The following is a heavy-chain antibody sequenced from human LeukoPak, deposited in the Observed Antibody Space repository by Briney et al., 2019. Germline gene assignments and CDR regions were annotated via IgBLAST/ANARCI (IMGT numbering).Heavy chain of an antibody. CDR2: ISAYNGNT. J-gene: IGHJ4*02. CDR1: GYTFTSYG. Sequence: ASVKVSCKASGYTFTSYGITWVRQAPGQGLEWMGWISAYNGNTHYAQKLQGRVTMTTDTSTSTAYMDLRSLRSDDTAVYYCARDQFSRPYRGEAISFDYWGQGTLVTVSS. CDR3: ARDQFSRPYRGEAISFDY. D-gene: IGHD3-10*01. V-gene: IGHV1-18*01.